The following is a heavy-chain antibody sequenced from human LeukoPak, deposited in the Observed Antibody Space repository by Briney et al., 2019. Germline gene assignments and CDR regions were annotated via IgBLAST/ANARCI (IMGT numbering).Heavy chain of an antibody. CDR3: ATEFPADY. CDR2: ISYDGSNK. CDR1: GFTFSSYA. Sequence: GGSLRLSCAASGFTFSSYAMHWVRQAPVKGLEWVAVISYDGSNKYYTDSVKGRFTISRDNSKNTLYLQMNSLRAEDTAVYYCATEFPADYWGQGTLVTVSS. D-gene: IGHD2-21*01. V-gene: IGHV3-30-3*01. J-gene: IGHJ4*02.